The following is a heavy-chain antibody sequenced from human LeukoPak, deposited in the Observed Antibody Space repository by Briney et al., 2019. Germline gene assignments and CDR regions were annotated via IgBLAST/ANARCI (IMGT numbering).Heavy chain of an antibody. V-gene: IGHV1-8*01. CDR2: MNPNSGNT. CDR3: ARSYTTFGVPILGSSWFDP. CDR1: GYTFTSYD. J-gene: IGHJ5*02. D-gene: IGHD3-3*01. Sequence: GASVKVSCKASGYTFTSYDINWVRQATGQGLEWRGWMNPNSGNTGYAQKFQGRVTMTRNTSISTAYMELSSLRSEDTAVYYCARSYTTFGVPILGSSWFDPWGQGTLVTVSS.